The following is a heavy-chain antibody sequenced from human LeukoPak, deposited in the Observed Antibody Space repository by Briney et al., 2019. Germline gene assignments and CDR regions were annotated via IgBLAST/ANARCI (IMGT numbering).Heavy chain of an antibody. CDR3: AIDVAGAGSH. V-gene: IGHV3-74*01. CDR2: INEHGSIT. J-gene: IGHJ4*02. Sequence: PGGSLRLSCAASGFTFRSYWMHWVRQAPGEGLVWVSRINEHGSITDYADSVKGRFTISRDNAKNTLYLHMNTLRAEDAAIYYCAIDVAGAGSHWGQGTLVTVSS. CDR1: GFTFRSYW. D-gene: IGHD3-10*01.